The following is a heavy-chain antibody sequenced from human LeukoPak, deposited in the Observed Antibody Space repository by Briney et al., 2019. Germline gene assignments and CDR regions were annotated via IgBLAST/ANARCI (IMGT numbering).Heavy chain of an antibody. J-gene: IGHJ4*02. CDR2: INHSGST. D-gene: IGHD1-26*01. V-gene: IGHV4-34*01. CDR3: ARGEQVVGATLRFYYFDY. CDR1: GGSFSGYY. Sequence: HSETLSLTCAVYGGSFSGYYWSWIRQPPGKGLEWIGEINHSGSTNYNPSLKSRVTISVDTSKNQFSLKLSSVTAADTAVYYCARGEQVVGATLRFYYFDYWGPGTLVTVSS.